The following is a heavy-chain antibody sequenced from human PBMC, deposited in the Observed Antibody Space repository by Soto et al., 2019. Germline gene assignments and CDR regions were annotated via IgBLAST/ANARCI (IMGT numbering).Heavy chain of an antibody. V-gene: IGHV1-18*01. CDR1: GYTFTSYG. J-gene: IGHJ6*03. CDR2: ISAYNGNT. CDR3: ARDRVPYYYYYYIDG. Sequence: ASVKVSCKASGYTFTSYGISWVRQAPGQGLEWMGWISAYNGNTNYAQKLQGRVTMTTDTSTSTAYMELRSLRSDDTAVYYCARDRVPYYYYYYIDGWGKGTTVTVSS.